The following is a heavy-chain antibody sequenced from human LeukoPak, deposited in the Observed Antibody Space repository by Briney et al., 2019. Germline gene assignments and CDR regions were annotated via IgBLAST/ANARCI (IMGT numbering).Heavy chain of an antibody. CDR2: IYYSGST. J-gene: IGHJ4*02. D-gene: IGHD1-26*01. V-gene: IGHV4-59*08. CDR1: GGSISSYY. CDR3: AAIRVGSWGEYYFDY. Sequence: SETLSLTCTVSGGSISSYYWSWIRQPPGKGLEWIGYIYYSGSTNYNPSLKSRVTISVDTSKNQFSLKLSSVTAADTAVNYCAAIRVGSWGEYYFDYWGQGTLVTVSS.